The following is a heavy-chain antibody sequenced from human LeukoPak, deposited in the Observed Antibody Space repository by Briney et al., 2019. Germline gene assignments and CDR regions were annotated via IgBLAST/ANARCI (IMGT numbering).Heavy chain of an antibody. J-gene: IGHJ4*02. Sequence: GASVKVSCKASGYTFTSFYMQWVRQAPGQGLEWMGIINPSGGSTNYAQKFQGRVSMTRDTSTSTVYMELSSLRSEDTAMYWCARDGSRDYDFWSGYYRYWGQGTLVTVSS. V-gene: IGHV1-46*01. CDR1: GYTFTSFY. CDR3: ARDGSRDYDFWSGYYRY. D-gene: IGHD3-3*01. CDR2: INPSGGST.